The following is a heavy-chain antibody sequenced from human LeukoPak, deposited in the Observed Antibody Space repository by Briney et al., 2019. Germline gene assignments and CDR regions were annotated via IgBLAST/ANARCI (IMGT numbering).Heavy chain of an antibody. D-gene: IGHD1-7*01. V-gene: IGHV4-59*01. J-gene: IGHJ2*01. CDR3: ARDRTFDL. CDR2: IYYSGNT. CDR1: GGYISDYY. Sequence: SETLSLTCTVSGGYISDYYWNWIRQPPGKGLEWIGYIYYSGNTNYNPSLKSRLTMSINNYDNKFSLKLSYVTAADTAVYYCARDRTFDLWGRGTLVTVSS.